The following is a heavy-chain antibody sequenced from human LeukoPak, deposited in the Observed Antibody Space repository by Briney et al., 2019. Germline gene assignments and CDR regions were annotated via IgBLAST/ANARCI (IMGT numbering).Heavy chain of an antibody. J-gene: IGHJ4*02. CDR2: ISNSGSNR. CDR3: ARDLMIVMVEEEGSADY. D-gene: IGHD3-22*01. Sequence: GGSLRLSCAASGFTFSSYEMNWVRQAPGKGLEWVSYISNSGSNRYYADSVKGRFTISRDNAKNSVYLQMNSLRAEDTAVYYCARDLMIVMVEEEGSADYWGQGTLVTVSS. V-gene: IGHV3-48*03. CDR1: GFTFSSYE.